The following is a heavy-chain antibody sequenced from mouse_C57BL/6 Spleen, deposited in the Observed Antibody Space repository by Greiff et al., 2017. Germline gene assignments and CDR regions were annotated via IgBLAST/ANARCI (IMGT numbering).Heavy chain of an antibody. J-gene: IGHJ4*01. D-gene: IGHD1-1*01. CDR3: ARLGTYYGSSYLLAMDY. CDR2: IYPRDGST. CDR1: GYTFTSYD. V-gene: IGHV1-85*01. Sequence: VKLMESGPELVKPGASVKLSCKASGYTFTSYDINWVKQRPGQGLEWIGWIYPRDGSTKYNEKFKGKATLTVDTSSSTAYMELHSLTAEDSAVYFCARLGTYYGSSYLLAMDYWGQGTSVTVSS.